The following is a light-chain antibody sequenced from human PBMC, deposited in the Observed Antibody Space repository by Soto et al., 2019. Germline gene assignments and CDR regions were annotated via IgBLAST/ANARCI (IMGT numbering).Light chain of an antibody. CDR3: QQNSNLQGT. V-gene: IGKV3-11*01. CDR1: QSVSTY. J-gene: IGKJ1*01. Sequence: EIVLTQSPATLSLSPGDRAILSCRASQSVSTYVNWFQQKPGQPPRLLIYAASTRVTGVPDRISGSGSGTDFSLTISSLEPEDSAVYYCQQNSNLQGTFGQGTKVDIK. CDR2: AAS.